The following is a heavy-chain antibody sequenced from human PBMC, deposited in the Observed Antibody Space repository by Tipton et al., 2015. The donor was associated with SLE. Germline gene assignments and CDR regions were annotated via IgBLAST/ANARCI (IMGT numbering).Heavy chain of an antibody. Sequence: LRLSCTVSGGSISSYYWSWIRQPPGKGLEWIGYIYYSGSTNYNPSLKSRVTISVDTSKNQFSLKLSSVTAADTAVYYCASVPGYYGSSGTDAFDIWAKGQWSPSLQ. CDR2: IYYSGST. CDR1: GGSISSYY. D-gene: IGHD3-22*01. CDR3: ASVPGYYGSSGTDAFDI. J-gene: IGHJ3*02. V-gene: IGHV4-59*01.